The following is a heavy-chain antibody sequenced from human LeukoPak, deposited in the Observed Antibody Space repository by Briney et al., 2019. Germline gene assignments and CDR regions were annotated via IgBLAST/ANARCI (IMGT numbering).Heavy chain of an antibody. CDR3: AKDFGRAIDYVWGSYRYPSLGY. CDR2: ISGSGGST. J-gene: IGHJ4*02. D-gene: IGHD3-16*02. Sequence: PGGSLRLSCAASGFTFSSYAMSWVRQAPGKGLEWVSAISGSGGSTYYADSVKGRFTISRDSSKNTLYLQMNSLRAEDTAVYYCAKDFGRAIDYVWGSYRYPSLGYWGQGTLVTVSS. CDR1: GFTFSSYA. V-gene: IGHV3-23*01.